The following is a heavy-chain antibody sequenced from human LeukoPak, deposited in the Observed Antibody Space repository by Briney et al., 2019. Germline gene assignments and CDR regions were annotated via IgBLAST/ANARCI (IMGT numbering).Heavy chain of an antibody. V-gene: IGHV3-7*01. Sequence: GGSLRLSCACSGCTFINSLMSELGQPPARGVDGVANIKQEGTEKNNLDCLKGRFTLSRDNARKSLYLQMNSLKAEDTAVYYCARDGGGPLDWGQGTLVTVSS. D-gene: IGHD3-10*01. J-gene: IGHJ4*02. CDR3: ARDGGGPLD. CDR2: IKQEGTEK. CDR1: GCTFINSL.